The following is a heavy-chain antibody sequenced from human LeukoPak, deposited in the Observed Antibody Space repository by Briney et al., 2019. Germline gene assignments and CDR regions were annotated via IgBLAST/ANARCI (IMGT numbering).Heavy chain of an antibody. V-gene: IGHV3-30*18. CDR1: GFTFSSYG. D-gene: IGHD3-10*01. CDR3: AKDRNYYGSGSYHNTDY. J-gene: IGHJ4*02. Sequence: PGRSLRLSCAASGFTFSSYGMHWVRQAPGKGLEWVAVISYDGSNKYYADSVKGRFTISRDNSKNTLYLQMNSLRAEDTAVYYCAKDRNYYGSGSYHNTDYWGQGTLVTVSS. CDR2: ISYDGSNK.